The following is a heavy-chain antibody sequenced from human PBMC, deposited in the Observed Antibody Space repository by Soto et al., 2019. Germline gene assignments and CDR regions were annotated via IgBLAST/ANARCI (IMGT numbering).Heavy chain of an antibody. V-gene: IGHV4-34*01. J-gene: IGHJ3*02. CDR1: GGSFSGYY. Sequence: SETLSLTCAVYGGSFSGYYWSWIRQPPGKGLEWIGEINHSGSTNYNPSLKSRVTISVDTSKNQFSLKLSSVTAADTAVYYCGRGGSVVVAATRAFDIWGQGTMVTVSS. CDR3: GRGGSVVVAATRAFDI. CDR2: INHSGST. D-gene: IGHD2-15*01.